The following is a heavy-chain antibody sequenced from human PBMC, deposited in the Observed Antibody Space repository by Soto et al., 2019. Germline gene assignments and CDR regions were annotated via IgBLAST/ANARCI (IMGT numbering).Heavy chain of an antibody. CDR3: AIPRDSSGWVKDAFDI. Sequence: SVKVSCKASGGNFSSYAISWVRQAPGQGLEWMGGIIPIFGTANYALKFQGRVTITADKPPITAYMDLSSLRSEDTAVYYCAIPRDSSGWVKDAFDIWRQGTMVTVS. CDR1: GGNFSSYA. D-gene: IGHD3-22*01. J-gene: IGHJ3*02. CDR2: IIPIFGTA. V-gene: IGHV1-69*06.